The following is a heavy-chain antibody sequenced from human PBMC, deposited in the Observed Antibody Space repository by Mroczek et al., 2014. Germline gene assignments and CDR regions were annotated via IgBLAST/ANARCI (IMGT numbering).Heavy chain of an antibody. Sequence: QVQLQQWGPGLVKPSETLSLTCTVSGGSISSYYWSWIRQPPGKGLEWIGYIYYSGSTNYNPSLKSRVTISVDTSKNQFSLKLSSVTAADTAVYYCARVGVGATLYYGMDVWGQGTTVTVSS. J-gene: IGHJ6*02. V-gene: IGHV4-59*01. D-gene: IGHD1-26*01. CDR1: GGSISSYY. CDR2: IYYSGST. CDR3: ARVGVGATLYYGMDV.